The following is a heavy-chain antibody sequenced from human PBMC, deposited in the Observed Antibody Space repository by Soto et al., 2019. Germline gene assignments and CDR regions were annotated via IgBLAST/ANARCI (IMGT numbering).Heavy chain of an antibody. CDR2: INHTGST. V-gene: IGHV4-34*01. J-gene: IGHJ6*01. Sequence: SQTLSLTCAVYAGSFGGYYWSWIRQPPGKRLEWIGEINHTGSTNYNPSLQSRVTISVDTSKNQFSLKVSSVTAAATAVYYCARRFLEGYYPYYYFAGMDVWCPGTTVT. CDR3: ARRFLEGYYPYYYFAGMDV. CDR1: AGSFGGYY. D-gene: IGHD3-3*01.